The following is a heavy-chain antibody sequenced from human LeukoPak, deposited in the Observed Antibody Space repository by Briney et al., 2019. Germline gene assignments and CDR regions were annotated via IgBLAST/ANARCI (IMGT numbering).Heavy chain of an antibody. D-gene: IGHD3-10*01. CDR1: GFTFSSYW. CDR2: IKPDGSEK. CDR3: ARERMYSGSGSTYPYYDY. J-gene: IGHJ4*02. V-gene: IGHV3-7*01. Sequence: GGSLRLSCAASGFTFSSYWMSWVRQSPGKGLERVANIKPDGSEKYFMDSVKGRFTISRDNAKNALYLEMNSLGAEDTAEYFCARERMYSGSGSTYPYYDYWGQGTLVTVSS.